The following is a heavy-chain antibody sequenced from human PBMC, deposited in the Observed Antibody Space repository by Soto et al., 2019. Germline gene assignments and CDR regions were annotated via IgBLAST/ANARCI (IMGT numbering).Heavy chain of an antibody. Sequence: GGSLRLSCAASGFTFSSYGMHWVRQAPGKGLEWVAGISYDGSNKYYEDSVKGRLTISRDNSKNTLYLQMNSLRAEDTAVYYCAKVGKAMVPFDYWGQGTLVTVSS. CDR3: AKVGKAMVPFDY. CDR2: ISYDGSNK. CDR1: GFTFSSYG. J-gene: IGHJ4*02. D-gene: IGHD5-18*01. V-gene: IGHV3-30*18.